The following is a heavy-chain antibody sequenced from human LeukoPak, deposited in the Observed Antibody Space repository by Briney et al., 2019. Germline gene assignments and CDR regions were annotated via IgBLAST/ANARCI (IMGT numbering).Heavy chain of an antibody. D-gene: IGHD4-23*01. CDR3: AREFGHCYGDNCFYFFDT. CDR1: GYTLTNYN. CDR2: INTYKGDT. V-gene: IGHV1-18*01. J-gene: IGHJ4*02. Sequence: ASVKVSCKASGYTLTNYNISWVRQAPGQGLECMGWINTYKGDTLYAQKLQGRVTMTADTSTNIAYMELRSLRFDDTAVYYCAREFGHCYGDNCFYFFDTWGQGFRVTVSS.